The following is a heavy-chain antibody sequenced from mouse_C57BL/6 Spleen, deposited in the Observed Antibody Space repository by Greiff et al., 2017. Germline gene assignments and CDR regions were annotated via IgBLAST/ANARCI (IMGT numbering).Heavy chain of an antibody. J-gene: IGHJ2*01. V-gene: IGHV1-81*01. CDR1: GYTFTSYG. D-gene: IGHD2-5*01. CDR3: ARSRDSNYAFDY. CDR2: IYPRSGNT. Sequence: QVQLKQSGAELARPGASVKLSCKASGYTFTSYGISWVKQRTGQGLEWIGEIYPRSGNTYYNEKFKGKATLTADKSSSTAYMELRSLTSEDSAVYFCARSRDSNYAFDYWGQGTTLTVSS.